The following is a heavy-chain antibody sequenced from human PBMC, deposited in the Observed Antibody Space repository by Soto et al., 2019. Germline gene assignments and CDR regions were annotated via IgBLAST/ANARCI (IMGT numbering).Heavy chain of an antibody. CDR3: ARVGAGGYTSAYFEY. D-gene: IGHD5-12*01. J-gene: IGHJ4*02. CDR1: GFTFSGYS. V-gene: IGHV3-21*01. Sequence: EVQLVESGGGLVKPGGSLRLSCAASGFTFSGYSMNWVRQAPGKGLEWVSSISSSSSYIYYADSVKGRFTISRDNAKNSMYLQMNSLRAEDTAVYYCARVGAGGYTSAYFEYWGQGTLVTVSS. CDR2: ISSSSSYI.